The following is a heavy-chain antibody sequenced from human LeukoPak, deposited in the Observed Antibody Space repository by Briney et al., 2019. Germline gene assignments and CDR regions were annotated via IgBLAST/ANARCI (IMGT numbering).Heavy chain of an antibody. CDR2: IWYDGSNK. V-gene: IGHV3-33*01. CDR1: GFTFSSYG. CDR3: ARSMATLYYYYYYGMDV. J-gene: IGHJ6*02. D-gene: IGHD5-24*01. Sequence: GRSLRLSCAASGFTFSSYGMHWVRQAPGKGLEWVAVIWYDGSNKYYADSVKGRFTISRDNSKNTLYLQMNSLRAEDTAVYYCARSMATLYYYYYYGMDVWGQGTTVTVSS.